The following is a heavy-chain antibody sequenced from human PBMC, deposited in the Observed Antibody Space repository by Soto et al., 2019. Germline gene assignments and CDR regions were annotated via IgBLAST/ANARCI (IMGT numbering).Heavy chain of an antibody. D-gene: IGHD6-13*01. CDR2: MSDSGGST. V-gene: IGHV3-23*01. CDR1: GFTFSTYA. CDR3: AKSYSSNWYDYFDY. Sequence: GGSLRLSCAASGFTFSTYAMSWVRQAPGKGLEWVSAMSDSGGSTYYADSVKGRFTISRDNSKNTLYLQMNSLRAEDTALYFCAKSYSSNWYDYFDYWGQGTLVTVSS. J-gene: IGHJ4*02.